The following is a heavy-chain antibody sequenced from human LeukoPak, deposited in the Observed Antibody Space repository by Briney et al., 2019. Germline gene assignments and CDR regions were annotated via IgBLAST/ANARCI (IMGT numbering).Heavy chain of an antibody. CDR3: AKDHGSIAAAVGY. J-gene: IGHJ4*02. D-gene: IGHD6-13*01. CDR2: IRYDGSNK. V-gene: IGHV3-30*02. Sequence: PGGSLRLSCAASGFTFSSYGMHWVRQAPGKGLEWVAFIRYDGSNKYYADSVKGRFTISRDNSKNTLYLRMNSLRAEDTAVYYCAKDHGSIAAAVGYWGQGTLVTVSS. CDR1: GFTFSSYG.